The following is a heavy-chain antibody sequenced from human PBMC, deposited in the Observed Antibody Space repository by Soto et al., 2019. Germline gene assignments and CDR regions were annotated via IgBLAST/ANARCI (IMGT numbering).Heavy chain of an antibody. CDR3: GKDLRSHMDA. CDR1: GYTFSVYH. CDR2: VHPNSGGT. D-gene: IGHD5-12*01. Sequence: QVHLVQSGAEVKQPGASVKVSCKASGYTFSVYHVHWVRQAPGQGLEWMGWVHPNSGGTNYAQSFEGSDTITTDTAINKGDIELSRSASDDSAVHYCGKDLRSHMDACSQGTTVTATS. V-gene: IGHV1-2*02. J-gene: IGHJ6*02.